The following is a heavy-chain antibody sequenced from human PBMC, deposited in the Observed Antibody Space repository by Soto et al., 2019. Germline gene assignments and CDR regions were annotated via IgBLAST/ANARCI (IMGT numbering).Heavy chain of an antibody. Sequence: TLSLTCTVSGGSISSGDYYWSWIRQPPGKGLEWIGYIYDSGSTYYNPSLKSRVTISVETSKNQFSLKLNSVTAADTAVYYCARRADYDSGSYGTDYWGQGTLVTVSS. V-gene: IGHV4-30-4*01. J-gene: IGHJ4*02. CDR2: IYDSGST. CDR1: GGSISSGDYY. CDR3: ARRADYDSGSYGTDY. D-gene: IGHD1-26*01.